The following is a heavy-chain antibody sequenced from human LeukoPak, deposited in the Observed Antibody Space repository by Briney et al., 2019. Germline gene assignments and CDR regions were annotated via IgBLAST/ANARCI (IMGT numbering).Heavy chain of an antibody. V-gene: IGHV4-34*01. J-gene: IGHJ5*02. CDR3: ARVPDITARPCDT. CDR2: ISHTGLT. CDR1: GGSLSGYY. D-gene: IGHD1-1*01. Sequence: SETLSLTCAVYGGSLSGYYWTLIRQTPGKGLEWIGEISHTGLTGSNPSLKSRVTIFVDSSKKQFSLRMTSVTAAGTGVYYCARVPDITARPCDTWGPGTLVTVSS.